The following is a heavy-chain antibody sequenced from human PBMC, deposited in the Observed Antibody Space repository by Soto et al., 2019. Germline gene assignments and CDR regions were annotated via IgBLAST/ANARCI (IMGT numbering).Heavy chain of an antibody. CDR3: AKEVGDRMAYYYDPNWFDP. CDR2: ISYDGSNK. V-gene: IGHV3-30*18. D-gene: IGHD3-22*01. CDR1: GFIFSNYA. J-gene: IGHJ5*02. Sequence: QAHLVESGGGVVQPGRSLRLSCAASGFIFSNYAMHWVRRAPGKGLEWVGLISYDGSNKYYADSMKGRFTISRDNAKNTLFLQMNSLRPEDTAVYHCAKEVGDRMAYYYDPNWFDPWGQGTLVTVSS.